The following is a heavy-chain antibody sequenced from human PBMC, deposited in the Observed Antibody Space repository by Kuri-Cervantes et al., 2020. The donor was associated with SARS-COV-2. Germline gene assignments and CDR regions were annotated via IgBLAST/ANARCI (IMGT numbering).Heavy chain of an antibody. CDR2: ISSNGGST. CDR3: AKDIVIAAAGTSGWFDP. V-gene: IGHV3-64D*06. J-gene: IGHJ5*02. Sequence: GGSLRLSCSASGFTFSSYAMHWVRQAPGKGLEYVSAISSNGGSTYYADSVKGRFTISRDNSKNTLYLQMNSLRTEDTALYYCAKDIVIAAAGTSGWFDPWGQGTLVTVSS. D-gene: IGHD6-13*01. CDR1: GFTFSSYA.